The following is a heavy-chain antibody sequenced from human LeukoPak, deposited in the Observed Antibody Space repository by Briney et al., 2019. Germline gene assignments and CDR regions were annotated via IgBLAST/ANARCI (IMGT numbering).Heavy chain of an antibody. Sequence: SETLSLTCTVSGGSVSSGSYYCSWIRQPPGKGLEWIGYIYYSGSTNYNPSLKSRVTISVDTSKNQFSLKLSSETAADTAVYYCARGGYSYGLNFDYWGQGTLVTVSS. D-gene: IGHD5-18*01. CDR2: IYYSGST. CDR3: ARGGYSYGLNFDY. J-gene: IGHJ4*02. V-gene: IGHV4-61*01. CDR1: GGSVSSGSYY.